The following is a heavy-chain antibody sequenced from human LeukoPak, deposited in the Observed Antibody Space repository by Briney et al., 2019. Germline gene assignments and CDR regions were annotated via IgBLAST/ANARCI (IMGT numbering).Heavy chain of an antibody. Sequence: GGSLRLSCAASGFTFSSYAMSWVRQAPGKGLEWVAVISYDGSNKYYADSVKGRFTISRDNRKNSLSLQMNSLRPEDTALYYCAKDIGDSIGYNYFDSWGQGTLVTVSS. V-gene: IGHV3-30*18. D-gene: IGHD3-22*01. CDR2: ISYDGSNK. CDR1: GFTFSSYA. CDR3: AKDIGDSIGYNYFDS. J-gene: IGHJ4*02.